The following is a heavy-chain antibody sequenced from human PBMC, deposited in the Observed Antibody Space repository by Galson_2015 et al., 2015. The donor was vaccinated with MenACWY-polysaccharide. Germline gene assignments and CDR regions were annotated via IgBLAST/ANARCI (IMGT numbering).Heavy chain of an antibody. CDR1: GASISHSHYY. Sequence: LSLTCTVSGASISHSHYYWSGIRQPAGKGLEWIGRIYTSGSTNYNPSLESRVTISVDTSKNQFSLSLSSVTAADTAVYFCVGTSIVAPRGDYWNQGTLVTVSS. V-gene: IGHV4-61*02. J-gene: IGHJ4*02. CDR2: IYTSGST. CDR3: VGTSIVAPRGDY. D-gene: IGHD7-27*01.